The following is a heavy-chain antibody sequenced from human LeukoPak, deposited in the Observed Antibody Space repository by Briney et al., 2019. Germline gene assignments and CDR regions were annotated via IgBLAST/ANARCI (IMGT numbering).Heavy chain of an antibody. Sequence: GGSLRLSCAASGFTFSSYAMSWVRQAPGKGLEWVSVISGSGGSKYYAGSVKGRFTISRDNSKNTLYLQMNSLRAEDTAVYYCAKVPSGGFDYWGQGTLVTVSS. CDR3: AKVPSGGFDY. D-gene: IGHD1-26*01. V-gene: IGHV3-23*01. CDR1: GFTFSSYA. CDR2: ISGSGGSK. J-gene: IGHJ4*02.